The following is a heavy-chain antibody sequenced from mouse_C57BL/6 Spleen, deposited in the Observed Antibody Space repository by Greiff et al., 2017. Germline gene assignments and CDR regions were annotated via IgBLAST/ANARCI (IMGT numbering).Heavy chain of an antibody. Sequence: VQLKESGPELVKPGASVKISCKASGYSFTDYNMNWVKQSNGKSLEWIGVINPNYGTTSYNQKFKGKATLTVDQSSSTAYMQLNSLTSEDSAVDDCARDGYYVDWYFDVWGTGTTVTVSS. J-gene: IGHJ1*03. CDR1: GYSFTDYN. CDR2: INPNYGTT. V-gene: IGHV1-39*01. D-gene: IGHD2-3*01. CDR3: ARDGYYVDWYFDV.